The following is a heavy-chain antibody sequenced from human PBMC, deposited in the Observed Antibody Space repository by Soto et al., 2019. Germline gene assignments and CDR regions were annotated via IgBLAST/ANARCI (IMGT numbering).Heavy chain of an antibody. D-gene: IGHD3-10*01. J-gene: IGHJ5*02. CDR3: ARSGSYYPARNWFGP. CDR2: ISGFNDDT. CDR1: GYTFTSYG. Sequence: ASVKVSCKASGYTFTSYGISWVRQAPGQGLEWTGWISGFNDDTNHAQKLQGRVTMTKDTSTSTAYMELRSLKFDDTAVYYCARSGSYYPARNWFGPWGQGTLVTVSS. V-gene: IGHV1-18*01.